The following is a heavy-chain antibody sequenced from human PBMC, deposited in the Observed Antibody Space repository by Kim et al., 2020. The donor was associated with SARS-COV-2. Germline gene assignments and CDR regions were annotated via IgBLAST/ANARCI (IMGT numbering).Heavy chain of an antibody. J-gene: IGHJ4*02. CDR3: ARVPGPYSSSWFY. CDR1: GYTFTGYY. D-gene: IGHD6-13*01. Sequence: ASVKVSCKASGYTFTGYYMHWVRQAPGQGLEWMGWINPNSGGTNYAQKFQGRVTMTRDTSISTAYMELSRLRSDDTAVYYCARVPGPYSSSWFYWGQGTLVTVSS. V-gene: IGHV1-2*02. CDR2: INPNSGGT.